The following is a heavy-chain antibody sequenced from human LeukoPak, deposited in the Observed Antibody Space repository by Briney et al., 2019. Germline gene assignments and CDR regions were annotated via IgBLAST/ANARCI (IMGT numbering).Heavy chain of an antibody. CDR2: ISSSSTYI. V-gene: IGHV3-21*06. CDR1: GSNFSPYS. J-gene: IGHJ4*02. Sequence: PGGSLRLSCAASGSNFSPYSMNWVRQAPGKGLGWVSSISSSSTYIYYADSVKGRFTISRDNVKNSLYLQMNSLGAEDTAVYYCARDGNSRTAMVIESFDYWGQGTLVTVSS. CDR3: ARDGNSRTAMVIESFDY. D-gene: IGHD5-18*01.